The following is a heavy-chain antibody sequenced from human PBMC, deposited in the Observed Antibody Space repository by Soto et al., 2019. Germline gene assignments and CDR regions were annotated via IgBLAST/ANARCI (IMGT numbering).Heavy chain of an antibody. CDR2: ISYDGSNK. CDR1: GFTFRSYI. J-gene: IGHJ4*02. D-gene: IGHD4-17*01. Sequence: GGSLRLSCAASGFTFRSYIMQWVRKAPGTGLEWVAVISYDGSNKYHLDSVKGRFTISRDNSKNTLYLQMNSLRVEDTAVYYCASCRVTSLIWFVVGPVYWGQGALVAVSS. CDR3: ASCRVTSLIWFVVGPVY. V-gene: IGHV3-30-3*01.